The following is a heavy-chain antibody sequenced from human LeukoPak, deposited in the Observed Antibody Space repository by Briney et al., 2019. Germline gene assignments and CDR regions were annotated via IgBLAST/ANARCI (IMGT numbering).Heavy chain of an antibody. CDR2: INHSGST. D-gene: IGHD1-26*01. J-gene: IGHJ4*02. CDR3: ARGVYGSQDY. Sequence: PSETLSLTCAVYGGSFSGYYWSWIRQPPGKGLEWIGEINHSGSTNYNPSPKSRVTISVDTSKNHFSLELTSVTATDTAVYYCARGVYGSQDYWGQGTLVTVSS. V-gene: IGHV4-34*01. CDR1: GGSFSGYY.